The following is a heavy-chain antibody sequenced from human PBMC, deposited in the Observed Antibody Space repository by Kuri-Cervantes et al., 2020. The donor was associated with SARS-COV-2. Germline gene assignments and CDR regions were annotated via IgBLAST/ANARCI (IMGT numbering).Heavy chain of an antibody. CDR2: ISGSGGST. J-gene: IGHJ3*02. CDR1: GFTFSSYA. D-gene: IGHD1-1*01. CDR3: AKAQTGRSPDAFDI. Sequence: GESLKISCAASGFTFSSYAMSWVRQAPGKGLEWVSAISGSGGSTYYADSVKDRFTISRDNSMNTLYLQMNSLRAEDTAVYYFAKAQTGRSPDAFDIWGQGTMVTVSS. V-gene: IGHV3-23*01.